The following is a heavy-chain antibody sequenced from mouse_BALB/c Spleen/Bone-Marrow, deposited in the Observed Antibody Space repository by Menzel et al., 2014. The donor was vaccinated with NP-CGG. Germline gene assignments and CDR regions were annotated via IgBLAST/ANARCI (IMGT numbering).Heavy chain of an antibody. CDR1: GYTFTSYY. CDR2: INPSNGGT. J-gene: IGHJ3*01. CDR3: TRSEPFAY. V-gene: IGHV1S81*02. Sequence: QVQLQQPGAELVKPGASVKLSCKASGYTFTSYYMYWVKQRPGQGLEWIGGINPSNGGTNFNEKFKSKATLTVDKSSSTAYMQLSGLTSEDSAVYYCTRSEPFAYWGQGTLVTVSA.